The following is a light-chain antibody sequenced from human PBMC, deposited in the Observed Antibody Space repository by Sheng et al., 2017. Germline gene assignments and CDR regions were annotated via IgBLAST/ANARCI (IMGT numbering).Light chain of an antibody. J-gene: IGKJ2*01. Sequence: EIVVTQSPATLSLSPGERATLSCGASQSVSSSFLAWYQQKPGLAPRLLIYDAATRAAGIPDRFSGSGSGTDFTLTISSLQPEDFATYYCQQVTIYPYTFGQGTKLGDQT. CDR1: QSVSSSF. V-gene: IGKV3D-20*01. CDR3: QQVTIYPYT. CDR2: DAA.